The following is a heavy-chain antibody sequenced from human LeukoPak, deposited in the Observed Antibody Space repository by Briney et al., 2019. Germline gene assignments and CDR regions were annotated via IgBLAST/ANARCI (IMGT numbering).Heavy chain of an antibody. CDR2: IYSGGST. CDR1: GFTVSSNY. J-gene: IGHJ4*02. V-gene: IGHV3-53*01. Sequence: GGSLRLSCAASGFTVSSNYMSWVRQAPGKGLEWVSVIYSGGSTYYADSVKGRFTISRDNSKNTLYLQMNSLRAEDTAVYYCAREGYYDSSGYTRWGQGTLVTVSS. D-gene: IGHD3-22*01. CDR3: AREGYYDSSGYTR.